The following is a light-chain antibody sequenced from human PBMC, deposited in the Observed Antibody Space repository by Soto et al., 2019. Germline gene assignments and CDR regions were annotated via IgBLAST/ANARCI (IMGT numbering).Light chain of an antibody. V-gene: IGKV1-39*01. CDR2: AAS. CDR3: QQSYSTPKT. Sequence: DIQMTQSPSSLSASVGDRVTITCRASQSISNFLNWYQQKPRKAPKLLIYAASSFQSGVPSRFSGSGSGTDFTLTISSLQPEDFATYYCQQSYSTPKTFGQGTKVDIK. J-gene: IGKJ1*01. CDR1: QSISNF.